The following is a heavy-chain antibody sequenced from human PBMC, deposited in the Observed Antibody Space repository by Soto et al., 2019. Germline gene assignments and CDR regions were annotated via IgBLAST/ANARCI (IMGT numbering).Heavy chain of an antibody. D-gene: IGHD6-13*01. CDR1: GFTFSDYY. V-gene: IGHV3-11*05. Sequence: QVQLVESGGGLVKPGGSLRLSCAVSGFTFSDYYMTWIRQAPGKGLEWVSYISSSTSHTNYADSVKGRFTISRDNAKNSLFRQMTSLRAEDKAVYYCARGRGAAADYFDFWGQGTLVTVSS. J-gene: IGHJ4*02. CDR3: ARGRGAAADYFDF. CDR2: ISSSTSHT.